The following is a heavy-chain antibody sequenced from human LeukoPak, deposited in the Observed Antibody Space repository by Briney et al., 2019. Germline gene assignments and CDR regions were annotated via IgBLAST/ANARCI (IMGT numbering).Heavy chain of an antibody. CDR1: GFTFSNYW. D-gene: IGHD1-26*01. Sequence: PGGSLRLSCAASGFTFSNYWMHWVRQAPGKGLVWVSRIYTDGSSTYYADSVKGRFTISRDNAKNSLYLQMNSLRDEDTAVYYCARDIVGATNEPDYWGQGTLVTVSS. J-gene: IGHJ4*02. CDR2: IYTDGSST. V-gene: IGHV3-74*01. CDR3: ARDIVGATNEPDY.